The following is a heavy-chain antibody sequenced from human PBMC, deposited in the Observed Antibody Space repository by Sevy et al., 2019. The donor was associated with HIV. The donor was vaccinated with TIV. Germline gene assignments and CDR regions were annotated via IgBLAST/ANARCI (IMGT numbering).Heavy chain of an antibody. CDR1: GFTFSSYA. Sequence: GSLRLSCAASGFTFSSYAMTWVRQAPGKGLEWVSGISASGASTYYADSVKGRFTISRDNSKNTLYLQINSLRAEDTAVYYCAKLSCSDGNCFSIDYWGQGTLVTVSS. J-gene: IGHJ4*02. D-gene: IGHD2-15*01. V-gene: IGHV3-23*01. CDR3: AKLSCSDGNCFSIDY. CDR2: ISASGAST.